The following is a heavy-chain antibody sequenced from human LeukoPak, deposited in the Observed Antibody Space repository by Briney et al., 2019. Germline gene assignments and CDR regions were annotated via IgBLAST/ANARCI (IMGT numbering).Heavy chain of an antibody. V-gene: IGHV1-2*02. J-gene: IGHJ5*02. CDR1: GYTFTGYY. CDR3: ARDSGYCSSTSCYPLNWFDP. CDR2: INPNSGGT. Sequence: ASVKVSCKASGYTFTGYYMHWGRQAPGQGLEWMGWINPNSGGTNYAQKFQGRVTMTRDTSISTAYMELSRLRSDDTAVYYCARDSGYCSSTSCYPLNWFDPWGQGTLVTVSS. D-gene: IGHD2-2*01.